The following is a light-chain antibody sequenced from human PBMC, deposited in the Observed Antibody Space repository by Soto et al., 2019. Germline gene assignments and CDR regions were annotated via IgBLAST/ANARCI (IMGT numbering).Light chain of an antibody. CDR1: QSVSSN. CDR2: GAS. Sequence: EIVMTQSPATLSVSPGERATLSCRASQSVSSNLAWYQQKPGQAPRLLTYGASTRATGIPARFSGSGSGTEFTLTISSLQSEDFAVCYCQQYNNWPTFGQGTKVDIK. CDR3: QQYNNWPT. J-gene: IGKJ1*01. V-gene: IGKV3-15*01.